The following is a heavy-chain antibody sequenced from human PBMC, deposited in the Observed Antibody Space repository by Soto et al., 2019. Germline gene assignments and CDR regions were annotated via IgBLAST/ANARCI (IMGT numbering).Heavy chain of an antibody. CDR2: IIPMFGTA. CDR1: GGTFSSYA. Sequence: QVRLVQSGAEVKKPGSSVKVSCQASGGTFSSYAISWVRQAPGQGFEWMGGIIPMFGTANYAQKFQGRVTITADESTSTAHMALSSLRSADTAVYYYARDEGFVRSTRRWSHLHSGQGPLVTASS. CDR3: ARDEGFVRSTRRWSHLH. J-gene: IGHJ4*02. D-gene: IGHD2-8*01. V-gene: IGHV1-69*01.